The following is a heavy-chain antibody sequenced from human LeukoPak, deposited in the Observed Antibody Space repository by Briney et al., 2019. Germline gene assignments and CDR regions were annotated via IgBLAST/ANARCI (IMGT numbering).Heavy chain of an antibody. V-gene: IGHV4-61*02. CDR3: ARDSIISGFRGGDPDAFDI. J-gene: IGHJ3*02. Sequence: PSQTLSLTCTVSGGSISSGSYYWSWIRQPAGKGLEWIGRIYTSGSTNYNPSLKSRVTISVDTSKNQFSLKLSSVTAADTAVYYCARDSIISGFRGGDPDAFDIWGQGTMVTVSS. D-gene: IGHD2-21*02. CDR2: IYTSGST. CDR1: GGSISSGSYY.